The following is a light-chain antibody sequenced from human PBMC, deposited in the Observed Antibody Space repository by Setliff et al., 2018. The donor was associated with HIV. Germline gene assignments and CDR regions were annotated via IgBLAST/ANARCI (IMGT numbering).Light chain of an antibody. J-gene: IGLJ1*01. CDR3: SSYTSGSTSRV. CDR2: DAT. V-gene: IGLV2-14*01. CDR1: SSDVGGYKY. Sequence: QSVLTQPASVSGSPGQSITISCPETSSDVGGYKYVSWYQQHPGKAPKLMIYDATHRPSGVSNRFSGSKSGNTASLTISGLQAEDEADYYCSSYTSGSTSRVFGTGTKVTVL.